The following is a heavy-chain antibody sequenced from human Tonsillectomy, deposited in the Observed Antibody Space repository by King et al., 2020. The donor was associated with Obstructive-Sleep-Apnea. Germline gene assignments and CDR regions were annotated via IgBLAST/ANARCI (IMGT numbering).Heavy chain of an antibody. D-gene: IGHD3-22*01. CDR1: GGSISSYY. Sequence: QLQESGPGLVKPSETLSLTCTVAGGSISSYYWSWIRQPPGKGLEWIGYIYYSGSTNYNPSLKSRVTISVDTSKNQFSLKLSSLTAADTAVYYCARAKSNYYDSSGYYGGWYFDLWGRGTLVTVSS. CDR3: ARAKSNYYDSSGYYGGWYFDL. CDR2: IYYSGST. V-gene: IGHV4-59*01. J-gene: IGHJ2*01.